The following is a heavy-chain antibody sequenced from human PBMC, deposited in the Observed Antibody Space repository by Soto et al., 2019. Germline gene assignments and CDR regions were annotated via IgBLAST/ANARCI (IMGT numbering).Heavy chain of an antibody. J-gene: IGHJ4*02. CDR2: IIPIFGTA. V-gene: IGHV1-69*13. CDR3: AREEMATIRSAPY. CDR1: GGTFSSYA. D-gene: IGHD5-12*01. Sequence: ASVKVSCKASGGTFSSYAISWVRQAPGQGPEWMGGIIPIFGTANYAQKFQGRVTITADESTSIAYMELSSLRSEDTAVYYCAREEMATIRSAPYWGQGTLVTVCS.